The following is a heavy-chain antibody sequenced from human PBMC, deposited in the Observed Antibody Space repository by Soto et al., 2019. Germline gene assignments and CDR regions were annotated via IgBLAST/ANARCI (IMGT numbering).Heavy chain of an antibody. J-gene: IGHJ4*02. CDR2: ISYDGGST. V-gene: IGHV3-43*01. CDR1: GFTFEEYT. D-gene: IGHD1-1*01. CDR3: PMAPIRHRWNHGLGY. Sequence: PGGSLRLSCAASGFTFEEYTMHWVRQTPGRGLEWVSLISYDGGSTHCVDSVEGRFTISRDNSKSSLYLQMNSLRTEDTALYYCPMAPIRHRWNHGLGYWGQGSQGTVS.